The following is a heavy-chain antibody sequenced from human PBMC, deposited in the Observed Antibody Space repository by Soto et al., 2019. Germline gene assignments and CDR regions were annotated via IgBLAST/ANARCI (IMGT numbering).Heavy chain of an antibody. CDR2: ISGSGGST. CDR3: AKLLWFGEFLFDYYYGMDV. D-gene: IGHD3-10*01. CDR1: GFTFSSYA. Sequence: GGSLRLSCAAFGFTFSSYAMSWVRQAPGKGLEWVSAISGSGGSTYYADSVKGRFTISRDNSKNTLYLQMNSLRAEDTAVYYCAKLLWFGEFLFDYYYGMDVWGQGTTVTVSS. V-gene: IGHV3-23*01. J-gene: IGHJ6*02.